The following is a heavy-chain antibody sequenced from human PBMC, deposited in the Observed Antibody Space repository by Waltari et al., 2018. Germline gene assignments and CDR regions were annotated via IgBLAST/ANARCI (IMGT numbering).Heavy chain of an antibody. Sequence: EVQLVESGGGLVQPGGSLRLSCAASGFTLSSYEMNWVRQAPGKGLEWVSYISSSGSTIYYADSVKGRFTISRDNAKNSLYLQMNSLRAEDTAVYYCARPLFIHSSSGWYWGQGTLVTVSS. J-gene: IGHJ4*02. CDR2: ISSSGSTI. V-gene: IGHV3-48*03. CDR3: ARPLFIHSSSGWY. CDR1: GFTLSSYE. D-gene: IGHD6-19*01.